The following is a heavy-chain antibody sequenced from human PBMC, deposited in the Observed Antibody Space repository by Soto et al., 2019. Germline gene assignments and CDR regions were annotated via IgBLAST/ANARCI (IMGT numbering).Heavy chain of an antibody. J-gene: IGHJ4*02. CDR3: ARMKVSSWFLLSDFDY. V-gene: IGHV4-34*01. Sequence: SETLSLTCAVYGGSFSGYDWSWIRPQPGKGLEWIGEINHSGSTNYNPSLKSRVTISVDTSKNQFSLKLSSVTAADTAVYYCARMKVSSWFLLSDFDYWGQGTLVTVSS. CDR2: INHSGST. CDR1: GGSFSGYD. D-gene: IGHD6-13*01.